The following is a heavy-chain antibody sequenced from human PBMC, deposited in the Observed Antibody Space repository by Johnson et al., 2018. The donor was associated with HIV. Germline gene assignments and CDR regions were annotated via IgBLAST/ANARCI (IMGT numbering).Heavy chain of an antibody. J-gene: IGHJ3*02. Sequence: QVQLVASGGGVVQPGRSVRLSCAASGLNFSDYGMHWVRQAPGKWLEWVAVISFDGSNTYYADSVKGRSTISRDNSKNTLYLQMNSLRPEETAVYYCARVAVLWFRDTNAFDIWGQGTMVTVSS. CDR1: GLNFSDYG. CDR2: ISFDGSNT. V-gene: IGHV3-30*04. D-gene: IGHD3-10*01. CDR3: ARVAVLWFRDTNAFDI.